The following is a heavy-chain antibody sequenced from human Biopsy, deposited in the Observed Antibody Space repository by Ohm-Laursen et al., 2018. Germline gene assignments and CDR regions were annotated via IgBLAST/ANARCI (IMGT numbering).Heavy chain of an antibody. Sequence: SSVKVSCKVAGDTFSSYEINWFRQAPGEGLEWMGGIAPMFGMANYAQKFQGRVTMTADESTTTAYMEVIRLTWEDTAVYYCARERGPHAGSFDRWGQGTLVTVSS. CDR2: IAPMFGMA. V-gene: IGHV1-69*01. D-gene: IGHD1-14*01. CDR3: ARERGPHAGSFDR. CDR1: GDTFSSYE. J-gene: IGHJ5*02.